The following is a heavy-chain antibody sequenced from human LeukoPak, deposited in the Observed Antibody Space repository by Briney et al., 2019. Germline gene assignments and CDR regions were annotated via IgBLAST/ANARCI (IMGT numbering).Heavy chain of an antibody. V-gene: IGHV3-30-3*01. J-gene: IGHJ6*02. CDR1: RFTFSSYA. D-gene: IGHD2-2*01. CDR2: ISYDGTNK. Sequence: GRSLRLYCAASRFTFSSYAMHWVRQAPGQGLEWVAVISYDGTNKYSADSVKGRFTISRDNSKNAVYLQRKSLRDEDAAVFYCARGVVPAALGYYGMDVWGQGTTVTVSS. CDR3: ARGVVPAALGYYGMDV.